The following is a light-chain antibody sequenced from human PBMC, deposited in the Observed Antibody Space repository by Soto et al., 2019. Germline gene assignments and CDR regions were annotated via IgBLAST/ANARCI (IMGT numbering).Light chain of an antibody. V-gene: IGKV3-11*01. CDR1: QSVSNNY. CDR3: QQRSNWPPKIT. Sequence: IAFSQSQDTKSLSPGERATLSCRASQSVSNNYLAWYQQKPGQAPRLLIYDASNRATGIPARFSGSGSGTDFTLTISSLEPEDFAVYYCQQRSNWPPKITFGQGTRLEI. J-gene: IGKJ5*01. CDR2: DAS.